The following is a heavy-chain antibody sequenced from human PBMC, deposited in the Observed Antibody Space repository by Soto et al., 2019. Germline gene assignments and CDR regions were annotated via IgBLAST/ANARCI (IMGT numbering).Heavy chain of an antibody. J-gene: IGHJ4*02. CDR1: GGSFSSYA. CDR3: ARGSSSALYYYFDY. V-gene: IGHV1-69*13. Sequence: GASVKVSCKASGGSFSSYAISWVRQAPGQGLEWMGGIIPIFGTANYAQKFQGRVTITADESTSTAYMELSNLRSEDTAVYYCARGSSSALYYYFDYWGQGTLVTVSS. D-gene: IGHD6-6*01. CDR2: IIPIFGTA.